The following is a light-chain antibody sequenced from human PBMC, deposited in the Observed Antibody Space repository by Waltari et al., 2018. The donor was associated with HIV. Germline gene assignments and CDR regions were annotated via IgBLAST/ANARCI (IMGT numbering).Light chain of an antibody. CDR3: MQSIQLPIT. J-gene: IGKJ5*01. Sequence: DIVMTQTPLSLSVTPGQPASIPCKSSQSLLRSDGRTFLYWFRQRPGQSPQVLIYEVSNRFSGVPDRFSGSGSGTDFTLKIRRVEAEDFGIYYCMQSIQLPITFGQGTRLEI. CDR2: EVS. CDR1: QSLLRSDGRTF. V-gene: IGKV2D-29*02.